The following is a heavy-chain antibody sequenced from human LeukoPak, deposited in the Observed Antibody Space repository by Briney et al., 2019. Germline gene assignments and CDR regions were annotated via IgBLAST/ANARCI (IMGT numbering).Heavy chain of an antibody. CDR3: AEGGYDQDFDY. J-gene: IGHJ4*02. V-gene: IGHV3-23*01. D-gene: IGHD5-12*01. Sequence: GGSLRLSYAASGFSFSSYAMSWVRQAPGKGLEWVSCISDSGAITYYADSVKGRFTISRDNSRNTLYLQMNSLRAEDTAVYYCAEGGYDQDFDYWGQGALVTVSS. CDR1: GFSFSSYA. CDR2: ISDSGAIT.